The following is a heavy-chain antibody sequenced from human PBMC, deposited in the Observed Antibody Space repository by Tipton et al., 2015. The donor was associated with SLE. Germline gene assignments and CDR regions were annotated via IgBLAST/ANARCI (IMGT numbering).Heavy chain of an antibody. CDR1: GGSFRDYY. CDR3: ARGKKVVVLTDRGYYFDY. V-gene: IGHV4-34*01. Sequence: TLSLTCAVSGGSFRDYYWNWIRQPPGKGLEWMGEINHSGSTNYNPSLKSRVTISVDTSKNQFSLKLTSVTAADTAVYYCARGKKVVVLTDRGYYFDYWGQGTLVTASS. J-gene: IGHJ4*02. CDR2: INHSGST. D-gene: IGHD3-22*01.